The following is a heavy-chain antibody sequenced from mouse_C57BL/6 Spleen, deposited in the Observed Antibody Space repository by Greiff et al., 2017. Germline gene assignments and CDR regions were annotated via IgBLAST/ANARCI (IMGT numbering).Heavy chain of an antibody. J-gene: IGHJ1*03. CDR1: GYTFTSYW. CDR3: ARSSGYSNWYFDV. Sequence: QVQLQQPGAELVMPGASVKLSCKASGYTFTSYWMHWVKQRPGQGLEWIGEIDPSDSYTNYNQKFKGKSTLTVDKSSSTAYMQLSSLTSEDSAVYYCARSSGYSNWYFDVWGTGTTVTVSS. CDR2: IDPSDSYT. D-gene: IGHD2-5*01. V-gene: IGHV1-69*01.